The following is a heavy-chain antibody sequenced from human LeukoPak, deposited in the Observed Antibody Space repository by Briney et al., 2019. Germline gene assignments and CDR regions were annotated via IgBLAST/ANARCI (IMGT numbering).Heavy chain of an antibody. CDR1: GVPFYTYY. V-gene: IGHV4-59*01. D-gene: IGHD3-22*01. CDR3: ARDNYDGSGMDYFDR. Sequence: PSETVSLKCTVCGVPFYTYYWMWLPQPPGKGRVGIANILHSGNTNYNPSLESRITISVNPSKKQFSLRLASVTAADTAVYYCARDNYDGSGMDYFDRWGQGTLVTVAS. CDR2: ILHSGNT. J-gene: IGHJ4*01.